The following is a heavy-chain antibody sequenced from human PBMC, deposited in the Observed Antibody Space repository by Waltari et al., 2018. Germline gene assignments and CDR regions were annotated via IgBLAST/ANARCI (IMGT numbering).Heavy chain of an antibody. CDR2: IYYIWRT. J-gene: IGHJ4*02. CDR3: ARLGDTAMAGYFDY. D-gene: IGHD5-18*01. Sequence: QLQLQESGPGLVKPSETLTLTCTVSGGSISSGYYYWGWIRQPPGKGLEWIGSIYYIWRTPYNPSRKSRVTISIDTPKNQFALKLTSGTAADTAVFYCARLGDTAMAGYFDYWGQGTLVTVSS. CDR1: GGSISSGYYY. V-gene: IGHV4-39*01.